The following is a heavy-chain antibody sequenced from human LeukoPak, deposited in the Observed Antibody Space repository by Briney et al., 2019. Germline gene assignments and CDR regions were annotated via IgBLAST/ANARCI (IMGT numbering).Heavy chain of an antibody. J-gene: IGHJ6*02. D-gene: IGHD3-9*01. CDR1: GFTFDTYA. CDR2: ISGSGGGT. V-gene: IGHV3-23*01. Sequence: PGGSLRLSCAASGFTFDTYAMSWVRQAPGKGLEWVSGISGSGGGTYYADSVKGQFSISRDNAKNTLYLQMNSLRVEDTAVYYCAKGDYDILTGSDVWGQGTTVTVAS. CDR3: AKGDYDILTGSDV.